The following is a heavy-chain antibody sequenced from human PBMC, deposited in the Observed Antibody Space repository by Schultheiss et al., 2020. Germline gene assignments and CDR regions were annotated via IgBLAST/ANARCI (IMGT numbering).Heavy chain of an antibody. D-gene: IGHD2-15*01. J-gene: IGHJ4*02. Sequence: ASVKVSCKASGYTFTSYGISWVRQAPGQGLEWMGWISAYNGNTNYAQKLQGRVTMTRDTSTSTVYMELSSLRSEDTAVYYCAKGLSSGGSCYSPSDYWGQGTLVTVSS. V-gene: IGHV1-18*01. CDR3: AKGLSSGGSCYSPSDY. CDR1: GYTFTSYG. CDR2: ISAYNGNT.